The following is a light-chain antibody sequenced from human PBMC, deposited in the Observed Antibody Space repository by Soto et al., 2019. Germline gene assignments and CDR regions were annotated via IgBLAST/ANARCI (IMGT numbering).Light chain of an antibody. CDR1: QSVSSSY. J-gene: IGKJ1*01. CDR2: GAS. Sequence: EVVLTHSPGTLSLSAGERATLSCSASQSVSSSYLAWYQQKPGQAPRLLIYGASSRATDIPDRITGSGSGTDFTLTISRLEPEDFAVYYCQHYGSTPWTFGQGTKVDI. CDR3: QHYGSTPWT. V-gene: IGKV3-20*01.